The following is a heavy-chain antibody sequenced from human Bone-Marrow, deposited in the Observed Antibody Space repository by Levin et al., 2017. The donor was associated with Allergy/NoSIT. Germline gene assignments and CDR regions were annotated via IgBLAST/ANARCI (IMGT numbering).Heavy chain of an antibody. CDR2: IVVGSGNT. J-gene: IGHJ4*02. V-gene: IGHV1-58*01. CDR1: GFTFSSSA. Sequence: SVKVSCKASGFTFSSSAVQWVRQARGQRLEWIGWIVVGSGNTNYAQKFQERVTITRDMSTSTAYMELSSLRSDDTAVYYCAADSWAHDSDWGCWGQGTLVTVSS. CDR3: AADSWAHDSDWGC. D-gene: IGHD3-16*01.